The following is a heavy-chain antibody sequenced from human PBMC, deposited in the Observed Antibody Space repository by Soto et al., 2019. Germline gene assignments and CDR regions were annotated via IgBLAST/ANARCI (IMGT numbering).Heavy chain of an antibody. CDR2: TIGSGGST. D-gene: IGHD6-13*01. Sequence: EVQLLESGGDLVQPGGSLRLSCAASGFTFSSYAMTWVRQAPGKGLEWVSSTIGSGGSTYYADSVKGRFTISRDNSKNPLYLQMNSLRAEDTAVYYCAKRSGSDWYGPFDKWGQGTLVTVSS. V-gene: IGHV3-23*01. J-gene: IGHJ4*02. CDR3: AKRSGSDWYGPFDK. CDR1: GFTFSSYA.